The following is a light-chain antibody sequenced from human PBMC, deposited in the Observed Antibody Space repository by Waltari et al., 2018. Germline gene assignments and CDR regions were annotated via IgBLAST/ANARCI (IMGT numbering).Light chain of an antibody. CDR1: SSDVGAYNY. Sequence: QSALTQPASVSGSPGQSITISCTGTSSDVGAYNYVCWYQQHPGRAPKLMMYDVSHRPSGRSSRCSGSESGNTGSLTISGLQAEDEADYYCASYTGSWNWVFGGGTKLTVL. CDR2: DVS. V-gene: IGLV2-14*01. CDR3: ASYTGSWNWV. J-gene: IGLJ3*02.